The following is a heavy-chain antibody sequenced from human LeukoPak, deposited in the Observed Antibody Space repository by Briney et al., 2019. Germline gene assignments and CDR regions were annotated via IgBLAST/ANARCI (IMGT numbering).Heavy chain of an antibody. CDR2: IIPIFGTA. Sequence: ASVKVSCKASGGTFSSYAISWVRQAPGQGLEWMGGIIPIFGTANYAQKFQGRVTITTDESTSTAYMELSSLRSEDTAVYYCARGYCNSTSCYDDYWGQGTLVTVSS. V-gene: IGHV1-69*05. J-gene: IGHJ4*02. D-gene: IGHD2-2*01. CDR1: GGTFSSYA. CDR3: ARGYCNSTSCYDDY.